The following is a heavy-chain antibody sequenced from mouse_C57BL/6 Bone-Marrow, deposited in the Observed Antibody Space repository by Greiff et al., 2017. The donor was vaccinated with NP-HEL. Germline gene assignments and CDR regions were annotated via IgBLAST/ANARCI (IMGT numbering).Heavy chain of an antibody. CDR3: ARLYDGYYDDY. D-gene: IGHD2-3*01. CDR1: GYTFTRYW. CDR2: LHPNSGST. J-gene: IGHJ2*01. V-gene: IGHV1-64*01. Sequence: QVQLQQSGAELVKPGASVTLSCKASGYTFTRYWMHWVKQRPGQGLAWIGMLHPNSGSTTYNEKFKSKATLTVDKSSSTAYMQLSSLTSEDSAVYYCARLYDGYYDDYWGKGTTLTVSS.